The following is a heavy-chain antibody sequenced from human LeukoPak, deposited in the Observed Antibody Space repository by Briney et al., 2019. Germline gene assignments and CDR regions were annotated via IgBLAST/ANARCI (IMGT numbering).Heavy chain of an antibody. Sequence: PGGSLRLSCAASGFTFDDYAMHWVRQAPGKGLEWVSGTSWNSGSIGYADSVKGRFTISRDNAKNSLYLQMNSLRSEDTAVYYCAKDGDDCIELWGQGTLVTVFS. J-gene: IGHJ4*02. D-gene: IGHD2-8*01. CDR2: TSWNSGSI. V-gene: IGHV3-9*01. CDR1: GFTFDDYA. CDR3: AKDGDDCIEL.